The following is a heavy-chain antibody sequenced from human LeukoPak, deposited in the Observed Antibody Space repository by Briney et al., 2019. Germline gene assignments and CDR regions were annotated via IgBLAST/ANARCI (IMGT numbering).Heavy chain of an antibody. CDR1: GYTFTGYY. CDR3: AKSLGYSYDPYYFDY. J-gene: IGHJ4*02. CDR2: INPNSGGT. D-gene: IGHD5-18*01. V-gene: IGHV1-2*02. Sequence: ASVKVSCKAPGYTFTGYYMHWVRQAPGQGLEWMGWINPNSGGTNYAQKFQGRVTMTRDTSISTAYMELSRLRSDDTAVYYCAKSLGYSYDPYYFDYWGQGTLVTVSS.